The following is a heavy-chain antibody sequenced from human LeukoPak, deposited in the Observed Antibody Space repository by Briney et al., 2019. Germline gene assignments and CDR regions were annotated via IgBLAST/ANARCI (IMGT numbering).Heavy chain of an antibody. CDR3: ARVGRSRGSLPNSYYYMDV. Sequence: SVKVSCKASRDTFDSYSISWLRQAPGQGLEWVGGTIPMFGSANYAQKFQGRVTITTDQTTTTAYMELSSLSSEDTAVYYCARVGRSRGSLPNSYYYMDVWGKGTTVTVSS. CDR1: RDTFDSYS. J-gene: IGHJ6*03. CDR2: TIPMFGSA. V-gene: IGHV1-69*05. D-gene: IGHD2-15*01.